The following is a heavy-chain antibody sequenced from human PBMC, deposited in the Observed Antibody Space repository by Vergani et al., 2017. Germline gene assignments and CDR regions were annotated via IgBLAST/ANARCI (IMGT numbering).Heavy chain of an antibody. CDR1: GFTFGYYA. Sequence: EVQLVESGGDLVQPGRSLRLSCTASGFTFGYYAMDWFRQAPGQGLGWVGGIRSKAYGQATIYAASVKGRFTISRHDSKSIAYLQMNNLQTEDTAMYYCVRDQVMRLRGSDALDIGGQGTMVTVSS. J-gene: IGHJ3*02. CDR2: IRSKAYGQAT. D-gene: IGHD3-10*01. CDR3: VRDQVMRLRGSDALDI. V-gene: IGHV3-49*03.